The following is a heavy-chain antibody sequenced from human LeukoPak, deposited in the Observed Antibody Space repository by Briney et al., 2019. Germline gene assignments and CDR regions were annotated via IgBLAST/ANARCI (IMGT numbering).Heavy chain of an antibody. CDR1: GYTFTSYG. Sequence: GASVKVSCKASGYTFTSYGISWVRQAPGQGLEWMGWVSGQRGDTNYAQKFQDRVTMTTDASTNTAYMELRSLMSDDTAIYFCARDFYNRALFDYWGQGTLVTVSS. CDR2: VSGQRGDT. V-gene: IGHV1-18*01. D-gene: IGHD3-10*01. CDR3: ARDFYNRALFDY. J-gene: IGHJ4*02.